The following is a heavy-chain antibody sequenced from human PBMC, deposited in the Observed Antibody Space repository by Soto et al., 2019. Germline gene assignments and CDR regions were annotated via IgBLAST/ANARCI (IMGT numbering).Heavy chain of an antibody. CDR2: FYHGGST. J-gene: IGHJ5*02. Sequence: SETLSLTCSVSGGSVSSGSYYWSWIRQAPGKGLEWIGSFYHGGSTHYNPSLKSRVTISVDTSKNQLSLRLNSVTAADTAVYYCARADSWFDPWGQGALVTVSS. V-gene: IGHV4-39*07. CDR3: ARADSWFDP. CDR1: GGSVSSGSYY. D-gene: IGHD3-3*01.